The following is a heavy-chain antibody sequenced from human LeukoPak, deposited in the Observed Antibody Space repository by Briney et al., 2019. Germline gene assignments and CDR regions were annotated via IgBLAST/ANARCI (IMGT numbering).Heavy chain of an antibody. CDR2: ISGSGGST. CDR3: ANIWGYSYDSLLGDNDL. Sequence: GGSLRLSCAASGFSFSGFGMKWVRQAPGKGLEWVSAISGSGGSTYYADSVKGRFTISRDNSKNTLYLQMNSLRAEDTAVYYCANIWGYSYDSLLGDNDLWGRGTLVTVSS. V-gene: IGHV3-23*01. CDR1: GFSFSGFG. J-gene: IGHJ2*01. D-gene: IGHD5-18*01.